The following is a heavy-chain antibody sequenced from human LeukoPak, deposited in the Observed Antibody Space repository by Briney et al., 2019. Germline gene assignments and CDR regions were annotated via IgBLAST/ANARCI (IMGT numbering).Heavy chain of an antibody. D-gene: IGHD3-9*01. Sequence: ASVKVSCKASGYTFTGYYMHWVRQAPGQGLEWMGRINPNSGGTNYAQKFQGRVTMTRDTSISTAYMELSRLRSDDTAVYYCAREEQYYDILTGYYSYYYYYMDVWGKGITVTVSS. CDR1: GYTFTGYY. J-gene: IGHJ6*03. CDR2: INPNSGGT. CDR3: AREEQYYDILTGYYSYYYYYMDV. V-gene: IGHV1-2*06.